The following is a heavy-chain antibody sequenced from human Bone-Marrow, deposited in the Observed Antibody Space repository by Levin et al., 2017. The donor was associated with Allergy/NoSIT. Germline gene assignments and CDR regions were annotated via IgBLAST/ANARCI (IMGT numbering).Heavy chain of an antibody. CDR3: ARTDIVVVPAVPYYFDY. D-gene: IGHD2-2*01. Sequence: ASVKVSCKASGGTFSSYAISWVRQAPGQGLEWMGGIIPIFGTANYAQKFQGRVTITADESTSTAYMELSSLRSEDTAVYYCARTDIVVVPAVPYYFDYWGQGTLVTVSS. J-gene: IGHJ4*02. CDR1: GGTFSSYA. CDR2: IIPIFGTA. V-gene: IGHV1-69*13.